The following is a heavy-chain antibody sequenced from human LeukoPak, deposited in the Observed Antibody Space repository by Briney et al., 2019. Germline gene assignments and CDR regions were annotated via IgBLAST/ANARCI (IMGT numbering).Heavy chain of an antibody. CDR3: ARALSLWLSNFDY. V-gene: IGHV3-30*04. CDR1: GFTFDDYA. CDR2: ISYDGSNK. Sequence: GGSLRLSCAASGFTFDDYAMHWVRQAPGKGLEWVAVISYDGSNKYYADSVKGRFTISRDNSKNTLYLQMNSLRAEDTAVYYCARALSLWLSNFDYWGQGTLVTVSS. D-gene: IGHD5-18*01. J-gene: IGHJ4*02.